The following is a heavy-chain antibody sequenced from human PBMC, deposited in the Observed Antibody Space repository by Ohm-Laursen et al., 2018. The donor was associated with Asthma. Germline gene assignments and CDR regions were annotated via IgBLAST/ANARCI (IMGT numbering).Heavy chain of an antibody. V-gene: IGHV1-69*13. D-gene: IGHD6-19*01. CDR2: IIPIFGTA. CDR3: ARAPGIAVAGSLTQFDY. Sequence: SVKVSCKASGGAFSSYAISWVRQAPGQGLEWMGGIIPIFGTANYAQKFQGRVTITADESTSTAYMELSSLRSDDTAVYYCARAPGIAVAGSLTQFDYWGQGTLVTVSS. CDR1: GGAFSSYA. J-gene: IGHJ4*02.